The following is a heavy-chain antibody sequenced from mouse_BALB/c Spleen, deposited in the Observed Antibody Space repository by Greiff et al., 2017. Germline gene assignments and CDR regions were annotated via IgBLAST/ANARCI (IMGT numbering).Heavy chain of an antibody. Sequence: QVQLQQPGAELVKPGASVKMSCKASGYTFTSYNMHWVKQTPGQGLEWIGAIYPGNGDTSYNQKFKGKATLTADKSSSTAYMQLSSLTSEDSAVYYCAGTLYAMDYWGQGTSVTVSS. V-gene: IGHV1-12*01. CDR3: AGTLYAMDY. CDR1: GYTFTSYN. CDR2: IYPGNGDT. D-gene: IGHD2-14*01. J-gene: IGHJ4*01.